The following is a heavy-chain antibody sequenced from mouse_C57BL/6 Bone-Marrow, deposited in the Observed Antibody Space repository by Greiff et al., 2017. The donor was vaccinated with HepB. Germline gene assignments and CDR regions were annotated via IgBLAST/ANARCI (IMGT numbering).Heavy chain of an antibody. CDR2: INPSSGYT. V-gene: IGHV1-7*01. Sequence: VQLQQSGAELAKPGASVKLSCKASGYTFTSYWMHWVKQRPGQGLEWIGYINPSSGYTKYNQKFKDKATLTADKSSSTAYMQLSSLTYEDSAVYYCARPCSSLYYAMDYWGQGTSVTVSS. J-gene: IGHJ4*01. D-gene: IGHD1-1*01. CDR1: GYTFTSYW. CDR3: ARPCSSLYYAMDY.